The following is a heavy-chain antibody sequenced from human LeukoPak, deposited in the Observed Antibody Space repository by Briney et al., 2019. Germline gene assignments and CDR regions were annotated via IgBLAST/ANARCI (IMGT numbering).Heavy chain of an antibody. V-gene: IGHV3-21*01. CDR1: GFTFSSYS. CDR2: ISSSSSYI. J-gene: IGHJ4*02. Sequence: PGGSLRLSCAASGFTFSSYSMNWVRQAPGKGLEWVSSISSSSSYIYYADSVKGRFSISRDKAKNSLYLQMNSLRAEDKAVYYCARVRLFSIAGAGTQRPRRENYFDYWGQGTLVTVSS. D-gene: IGHD6-19*01. CDR3: ARVRLFSIAGAGTQRPRRENYFDY.